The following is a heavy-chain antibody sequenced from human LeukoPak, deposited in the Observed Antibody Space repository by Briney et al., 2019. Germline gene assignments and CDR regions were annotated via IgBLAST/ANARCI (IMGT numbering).Heavy chain of an antibody. Sequence: GGSLRLSCAASGFTFSSYAMRWVRQAPGKGLEWVSAISGSGGSTYYADSVKGRFTIPRDNSKNTLYLQMNSLRAEDTAVYYCAKLLLGFGEYYFDYWGQGTLVTVSS. J-gene: IGHJ4*02. D-gene: IGHD3-10*01. CDR1: GFTFSSYA. CDR2: ISGSGGST. V-gene: IGHV3-23*01. CDR3: AKLLLGFGEYYFDY.